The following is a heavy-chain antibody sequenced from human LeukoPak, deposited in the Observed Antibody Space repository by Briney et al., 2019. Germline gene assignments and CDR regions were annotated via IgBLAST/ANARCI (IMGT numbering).Heavy chain of an antibody. D-gene: IGHD1-26*01. V-gene: IGHV3-66*01. CDR3: ARDRWEGTFSDY. Sequence: GGSLRLSCAASGFTVSSNYMSWVRQAPGKGLEWVSVIYSGGSAYYADSVKGRFTISRDNSKNTLYLQMNSLRAEDTAVYYCARDRWEGTFSDYWGQGTLVTVSS. J-gene: IGHJ4*02. CDR2: IYSGGSA. CDR1: GFTVSSNY.